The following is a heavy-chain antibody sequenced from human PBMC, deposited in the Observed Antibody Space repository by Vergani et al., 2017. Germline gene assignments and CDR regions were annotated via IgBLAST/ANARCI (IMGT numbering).Heavy chain of an antibody. V-gene: IGHV1-8*01. Sequence: QVQLVQSGAEVKKPGASVKVSCKASGYTFTSYDINWVRQATGQGLEWMGWMNPNSGNTGYAQKFQGRVTMTTDTSTSTAYMELRSLRSDDTAVYYCARADIVVVPAATPHYGMDVWGQGTTVTVSS. J-gene: IGHJ6*02. D-gene: IGHD2-2*01. CDR3: ARADIVVVPAATPHYGMDV. CDR1: GYTFTSYD. CDR2: MNPNSGNT.